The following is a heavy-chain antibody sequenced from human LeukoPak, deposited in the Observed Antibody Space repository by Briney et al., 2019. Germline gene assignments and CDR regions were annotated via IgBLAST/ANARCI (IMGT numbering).Heavy chain of an antibody. CDR1: GFTFSSYA. Sequence: GRSLRLSCAASGFTFSSYAMHWVRQAPGKGLEWVAVISYDGSNKYYADSVKGRFTISRDNSKNTLYLQMNSLRAEDTAVYYCARDGGSGWYLSVYWGQGTLVTVSS. J-gene: IGHJ4*02. CDR3: ARDGGSGWYLSVY. CDR2: ISYDGSNK. V-gene: IGHV3-30*04. D-gene: IGHD6-19*01.